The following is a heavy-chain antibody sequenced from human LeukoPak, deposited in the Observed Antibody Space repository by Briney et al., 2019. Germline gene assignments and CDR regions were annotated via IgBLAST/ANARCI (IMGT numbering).Heavy chain of an antibody. CDR3: ARDSPIYGSVFNWFDP. V-gene: IGHV3-7*01. D-gene: IGHD3-10*01. CDR1: GFTFSSYW. CDR2: IKQDGSEK. J-gene: IGHJ5*02. Sequence: GGSLRLSCAASGFTFSSYWMSWVRQARGKGLEGVANIKQDGSEKYYVASVKGRFTISRDNAKNSLYLQMNSLRAEDTAVYCCARDSPIYGSVFNWFDPWGQGTLVTVSS.